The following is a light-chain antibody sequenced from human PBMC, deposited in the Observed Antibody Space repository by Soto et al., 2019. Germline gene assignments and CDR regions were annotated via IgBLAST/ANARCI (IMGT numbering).Light chain of an antibody. CDR1: SSDVGDYNY. Sequence: QSALTQPASVSGSPGQSITISCTGTSSDVGDYNYVSWYQHHPGIAPKLMIYEVSNRPSGVSNRFSGSKSGNTASLTISGLQAEDEADYYCSSFTSSITVLFGGGTKLTVL. CDR2: EVS. J-gene: IGLJ2*01. V-gene: IGLV2-14*01. CDR3: SSFTSSITVL.